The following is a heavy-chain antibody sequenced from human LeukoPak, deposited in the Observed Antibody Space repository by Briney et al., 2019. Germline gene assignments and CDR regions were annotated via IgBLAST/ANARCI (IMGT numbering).Heavy chain of an antibody. V-gene: IGHV3-30*02. Sequence: GGSLRLSCAASGFTFSSYGMHWVRQAPGKGLEWVAFLRYDGSNKYYADSVKGRFTISRDNSKNTLYLQMNSLRAEDTAVYYCAKDRVDTAMTRYFDYWGQGTLVTVSS. CDR3: AKDRVDTAMTRYFDY. J-gene: IGHJ4*02. CDR2: LRYDGSNK. CDR1: GFTFSSYG. D-gene: IGHD5-18*01.